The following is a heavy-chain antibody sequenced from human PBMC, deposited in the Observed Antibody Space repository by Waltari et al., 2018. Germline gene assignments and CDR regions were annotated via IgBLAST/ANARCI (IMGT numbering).Heavy chain of an antibody. V-gene: IGHV4-61*02. Sequence: QVQLQESGPGLVKPSQTLSLTCTVSGGSISSGSYYWSWIRQPAGKGLEWIGRSYTSGSTNYNPSLKSRVTISVETSKNQFSLKLSSLTAADTAVYYCARDGYNPYYYYGMDVWGQGTTVTVSS. CDR1: GGSISSGSYY. D-gene: IGHD5-12*01. CDR2: SYTSGST. CDR3: ARDGYNPYYYYGMDV. J-gene: IGHJ6*02.